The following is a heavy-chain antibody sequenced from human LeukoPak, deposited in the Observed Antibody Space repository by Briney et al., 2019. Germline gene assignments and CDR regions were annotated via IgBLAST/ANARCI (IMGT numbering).Heavy chain of an antibody. V-gene: IGHV3-21*01. J-gene: IGHJ4*02. CDR2: ISSSSSYI. D-gene: IGHD3-10*01. Sequence: PGGSLRLSCAASGFTFSSYSMNWVRQAPGKGLEWVSSISSSSSYIYYADSVKGRFTISRDNAKNSLYLQMNSLRAEDTAVYYCVRAFSGSALDDYWGQGTLVTVSS. CDR1: GFTFSSYS. CDR3: VRAFSGSALDDY.